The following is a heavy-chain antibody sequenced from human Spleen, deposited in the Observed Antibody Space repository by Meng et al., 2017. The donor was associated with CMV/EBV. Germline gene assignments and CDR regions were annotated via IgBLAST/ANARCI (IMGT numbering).Heavy chain of an antibody. CDR1: YTFTGDQ. V-gene: IGHV1-2*02. Sequence: YTFTGDQIHWVRQAPGQGLEWMGWINPNSGDTKYAQKFQGRVTMTRDTSISTAHMELSRLRSDDTAVYFCARDGEYSSGWYHYYFDYWGQGTPVTVSS. D-gene: IGHD6-19*01. CDR2: INPNSGDT. CDR3: ARDGEYSSGWYHYYFDY. J-gene: IGHJ4*02.